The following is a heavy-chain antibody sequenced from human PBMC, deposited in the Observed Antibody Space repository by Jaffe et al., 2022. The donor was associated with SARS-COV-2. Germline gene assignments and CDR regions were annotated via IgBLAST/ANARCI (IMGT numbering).Heavy chain of an antibody. CDR3: ARALLYDSRGSYVRAFDI. CDR1: GFSISTPGVG. Sequence: QMTLKESGPTLVKPTQTLTLTCSFSGFSISTPGVGVAWVRQPPGKALEWLTLIYWDDEIRHSSSLKNRLQISTDTSKNHVVLTMTNMDPVDTATYYCARALLYDSRGSYVRAFDIWGQGTVVTVSP. V-gene: IGHV2-5*02. CDR2: IYWDDEI. J-gene: IGHJ3*02. D-gene: IGHD3-22*01.